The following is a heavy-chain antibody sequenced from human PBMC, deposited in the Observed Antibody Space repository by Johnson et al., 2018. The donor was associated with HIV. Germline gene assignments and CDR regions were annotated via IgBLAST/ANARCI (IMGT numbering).Heavy chain of an antibody. CDR3: ARGYYGSGSRVFDI. Sequence: QVQLVESGGGVVPPGGSLRLSCAASGSTFSSYAMPWVRQAPGKWLEWGAFIRFDGSNTYYAAPVEARFTISRDNSKNSLYLEMNSLRAEDTAFYYCARGYYGSGSRVFDIWGQGTMVTVSS. CDR2: IRFDGSNT. CDR1: GSTFSSYA. V-gene: IGHV3-30*02. D-gene: IGHD3-10*01. J-gene: IGHJ3*02.